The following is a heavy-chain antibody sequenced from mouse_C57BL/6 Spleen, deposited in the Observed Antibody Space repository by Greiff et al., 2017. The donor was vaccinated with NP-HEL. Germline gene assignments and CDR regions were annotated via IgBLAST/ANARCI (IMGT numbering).Heavy chain of an antibody. D-gene: IGHD1-1*01. Sequence: QVQLQQPGAELVKPGASVKMSCTASGYTFTSYWITWVKQRPGQGLEWIGDIYPGSGSTNYNEKFKSKATLTVDKSSSTAYMQLSSLTSEDSAVYYCARGGVLLRSMDYWGQGTSVTVSS. J-gene: IGHJ4*01. CDR2: IYPGSGST. CDR3: ARGGVLLRSMDY. CDR1: GYTFTSYW. V-gene: IGHV1-55*01.